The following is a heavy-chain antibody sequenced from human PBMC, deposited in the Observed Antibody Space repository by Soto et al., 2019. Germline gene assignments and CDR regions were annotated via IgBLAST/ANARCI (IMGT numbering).Heavy chain of an antibody. CDR1: GFTFSDYS. J-gene: IGHJ6*04. CDR2: ITRSGGLI. D-gene: IGHD1-26*01. CDR3: TGDGRRGWEMDV. Sequence: EVQLVESGGGLVQPGGSLRLSCAASGFTFSDYSLNWVRQAPGKGLEWVSDITRSGGLIYYADSVKGRFTITRDNAKNSVYLQMNSRGADDTAVYYCTGDGRRGWEMDVWGKGTTVTVSS. V-gene: IGHV3-48*01.